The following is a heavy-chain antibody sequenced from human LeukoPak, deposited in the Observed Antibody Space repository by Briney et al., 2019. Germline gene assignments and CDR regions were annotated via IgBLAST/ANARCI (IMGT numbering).Heavy chain of an antibody. Sequence: SETLSLTCTVSGGSLSSYYWSWIRQPPGKGLEWIGYIYYSGSTNYNPSLKSRVTISVDTSKNQFSLKLSSVTAADTAVYYCARLPSGSGYSFDYWGQGTLVTVSS. D-gene: IGHD3-22*01. CDR1: GGSLSSYY. V-gene: IGHV4-59*01. J-gene: IGHJ4*02. CDR2: IYYSGST. CDR3: ARLPSGSGYSFDY.